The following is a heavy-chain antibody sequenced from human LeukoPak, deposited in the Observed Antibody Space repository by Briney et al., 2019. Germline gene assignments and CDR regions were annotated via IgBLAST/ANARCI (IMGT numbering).Heavy chain of an antibody. V-gene: IGHV3-48*03. CDR2: IGSGSVDK. Sequence: GGSLRLSCAASGFTFSSYEMNWVRQAPGKGLEWVSVIGSGSVDKHYADTVRGRFDISRDNSKNRLFLQMSSLRVEDSGVYYCAKRVPLTALDSWGQGPLVTVSS. J-gene: IGHJ5*01. CDR1: GFTFSSYE. CDR3: AKRVPLTALDS. D-gene: IGHD3-3*01.